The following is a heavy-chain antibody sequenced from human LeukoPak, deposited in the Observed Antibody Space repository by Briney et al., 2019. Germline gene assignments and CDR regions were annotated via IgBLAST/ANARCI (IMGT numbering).Heavy chain of an antibody. CDR3: TRYNNDHFDY. Sequence: SGGSLRLSCAGSGFTFCGYGMHWFRQTPGKGLEWVAVIAYDGSRASYADSVKGRFTISRDNSKNTMSVQMDDLRAEDTAVYYCTRYNNDHFDYWGQGTLVTVSS. V-gene: IGHV3-33*01. CDR1: GFTFCGYG. D-gene: IGHD1-14*01. J-gene: IGHJ4*02. CDR2: IAYDGSRA.